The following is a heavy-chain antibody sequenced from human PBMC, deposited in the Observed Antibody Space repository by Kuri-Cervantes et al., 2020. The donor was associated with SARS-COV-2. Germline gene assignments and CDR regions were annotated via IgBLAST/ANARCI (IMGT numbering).Heavy chain of an antibody. D-gene: IGHD4-11*01. J-gene: IGHJ4*02. V-gene: IGHV3-30*02. Sequence: GESLKISFAASGFTFSSYGMHWVRQAPGKGLEWVAFIRYDGSNKYYADSVKGRFTISRDNSRNIVYLQMNSLRPEDTALYYCTREAYDYNMGFDSWGQGTLVTVSS. CDR1: GFTFSSYG. CDR2: IRYDGSNK. CDR3: TREAYDYNMGFDS.